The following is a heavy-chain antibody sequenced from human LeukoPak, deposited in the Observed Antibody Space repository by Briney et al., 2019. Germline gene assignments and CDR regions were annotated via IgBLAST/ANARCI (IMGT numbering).Heavy chain of an antibody. Sequence: SETLSLTCTVSGGSISTYYWIWIRQPPGKGLEWIGYIYYSGSTNYNPSLKSRVTISVDMSKNQFSLKLSSVTAADTAVYYCARVDQSGYDTRGWFDPWGQGTLVTVSS. J-gene: IGHJ5*02. D-gene: IGHD5-12*01. CDR3: ARVDQSGYDTRGWFDP. CDR1: GGSISTYY. CDR2: IYYSGST. V-gene: IGHV4-59*01.